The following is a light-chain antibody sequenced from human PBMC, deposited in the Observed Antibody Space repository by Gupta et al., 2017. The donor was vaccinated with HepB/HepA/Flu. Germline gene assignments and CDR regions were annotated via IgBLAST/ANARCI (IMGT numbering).Light chain of an antibody. J-gene: IGLJ3*02. CDR1: NIGSKS. Sequence: SYVLTQPPSVPVAPGKTTRLTCGGYNIGSKSVHWYQQKPGPAPVLVVYYDSGRPSAIPVRVSCSNSATTATLTSSRVEAGDEADDYCDVWDSSTNHPVFGGGTKLTVL. CDR3: DVWDSSTNHPV. V-gene: IGLV3-21*03. CDR2: YDS.